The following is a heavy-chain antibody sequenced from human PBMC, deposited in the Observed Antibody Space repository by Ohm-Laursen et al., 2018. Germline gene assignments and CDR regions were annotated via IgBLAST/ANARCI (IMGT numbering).Heavy chain of an antibody. V-gene: IGHV1-8*01. D-gene: IGHD3-10*01. CDR3: ARVPRKAMVRGVGWFDP. Sequence: GASVKVSCKASGYTFTSYDINWVRQATGQGLEWMGWMNPNSGNTGYAQKFQGRVTMTRNTSISTAYMELSSLRSEDTAVYYCARVPRKAMVRGVGWFDPWGQGTLVTVSS. J-gene: IGHJ5*02. CDR1: GYTFTSYD. CDR2: MNPNSGNT.